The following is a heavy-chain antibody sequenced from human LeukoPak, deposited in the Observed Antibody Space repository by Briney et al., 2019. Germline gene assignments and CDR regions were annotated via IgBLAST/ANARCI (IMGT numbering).Heavy chain of an antibody. CDR3: ARAIAVAGTQWFDP. J-gene: IGHJ5*02. V-gene: IGHV4-39*07. Sequence: SETLSLTCTVSGGSISSYYWGWIRQPPGKGLEWIGSIYYSGCTYYNPSLKSRVTISVDTSKNQFSLKLSSVTAADTAVYYCARAIAVAGTQWFDPWGQGTLVTVSS. CDR1: GGSISSYY. CDR2: IYYSGCT. D-gene: IGHD6-19*01.